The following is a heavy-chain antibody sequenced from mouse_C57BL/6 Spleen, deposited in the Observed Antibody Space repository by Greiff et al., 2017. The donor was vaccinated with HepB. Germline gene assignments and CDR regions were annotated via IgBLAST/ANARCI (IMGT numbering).Heavy chain of an antibody. D-gene: IGHD1-1*01. CDR2: IHPNSGST. Sequence: VQLQQSGAELVKPGASVKLSCKASGYTFTSYWMHWVKQRPGQGLEWIGMIHPNSGSTNYNEKFKSKATLTVDKSSSTAYMQLSSLTSEDSAVYYCARVGGSSFYAMDYWGQGTSVTVSS. J-gene: IGHJ4*01. CDR1: GYTFTSYW. CDR3: ARVGGSSFYAMDY. V-gene: IGHV1-64*01.